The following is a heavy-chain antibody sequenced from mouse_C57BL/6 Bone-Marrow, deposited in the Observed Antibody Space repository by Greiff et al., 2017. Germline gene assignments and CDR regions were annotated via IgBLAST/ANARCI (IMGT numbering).Heavy chain of an antibody. J-gene: IGHJ3*01. D-gene: IGHD2-2*01. CDR3: ASGRYGYQFAY. V-gene: IGHV1-69*01. Sequence: QVQLQQSGAELVMPGASVKLSCKASGYTFTSYWMHWVKQRPGQGLEWIGEIDPSDSYTNYNQKFKGKSTLTVDKSSSTAYMQLSSLTSEDSAVYYCASGRYGYQFAYWGQGTLVTVSA. CDR1: GYTFTSYW. CDR2: IDPSDSYT.